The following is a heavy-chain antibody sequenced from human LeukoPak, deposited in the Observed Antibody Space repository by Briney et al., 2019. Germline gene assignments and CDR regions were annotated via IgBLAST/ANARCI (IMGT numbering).Heavy chain of an antibody. CDR1: GGSISSGGYY. CDR2: IYYSENT. J-gene: IGHJ4*01. CDR3: ARSTVPYYFDY. V-gene: IGHV4-31*03. Sequence: SQTLSLTCTVSGGSISSGGYYWSWIRQRPGKDLEWIGYIYYSENTYYNPSLKSRVTISVDTSKNQFSLKLNSVTAADTAVYYCARSTVPYYFDYWGQGTLVTVPS. D-gene: IGHD4-17*01.